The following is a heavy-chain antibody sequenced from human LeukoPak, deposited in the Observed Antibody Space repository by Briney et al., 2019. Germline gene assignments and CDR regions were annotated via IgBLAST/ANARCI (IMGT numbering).Heavy chain of an antibody. J-gene: IGHJ4*02. CDR1: GFTFSNYA. D-gene: IGHD4-23*01. CDR2: ISYDGNIK. CDR3: ARDPLSFRTTVDLDY. Sequence: PGGSLRLSCTASGFTFSNYAMSWVRQAPGKGLEWVAVISYDGNIKYYADSVRGRFTISRDKSENTLYLQMNSLRAEDTAVYYCARDPLSFRTTVDLDYWGQGTLVTVSS. V-gene: IGHV3-30-3*01.